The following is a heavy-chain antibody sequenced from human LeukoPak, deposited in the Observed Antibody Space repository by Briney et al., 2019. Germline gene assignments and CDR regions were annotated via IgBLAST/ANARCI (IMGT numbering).Heavy chain of an antibody. CDR2: IYYSGST. Sequence: SETLSLTCTVSAGSISSSSYYWGWIRQPPGKGLEWIGSIYYSGSTYYNPSLKSRVTISVDTSKNQFSLKLSSVTAADTAVYYCARVEGNGMVATDFDYWGQGTLVTVSS. CDR1: AGSISSSSYY. D-gene: IGHD5-12*01. V-gene: IGHV4-39*07. J-gene: IGHJ4*02. CDR3: ARVEGNGMVATDFDY.